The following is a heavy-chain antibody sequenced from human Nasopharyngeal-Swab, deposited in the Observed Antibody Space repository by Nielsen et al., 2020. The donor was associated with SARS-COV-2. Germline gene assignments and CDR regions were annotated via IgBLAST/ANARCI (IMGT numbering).Heavy chain of an antibody. J-gene: IGHJ5*02. CDR3: ARGGVGKHGYYYDSSGQYNWFDP. V-gene: IGHV4-39*07. CDR2: IYYSGST. Sequence: WIRQPTGKGLEGSGSIYYSGSTYYNPFLKSRVTISVDTSKNQFSLKLSSVTAADTAVYYCARGGVGKHGYYYDSSGQYNWFDPWGQGTLVTVSS. D-gene: IGHD3-22*01.